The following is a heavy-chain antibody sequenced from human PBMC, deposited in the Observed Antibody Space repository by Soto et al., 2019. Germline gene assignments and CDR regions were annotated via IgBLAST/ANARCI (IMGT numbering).Heavy chain of an antibody. CDR2: ITGGSTI. J-gene: IGHJ4*02. V-gene: IGHV3-48*02. CDR3: ARGPNTAVAGRFDY. D-gene: IGHD6-19*01. CDR1: GFTLSSYS. Sequence: GGSLRLSCAASGFTLSSYSMNWVRQAPGKGLECVSYITGGSTIYYADSVKGRFTVSRDNAENSLYLQMNSLRDEDTAVYYCARGPNTAVAGRFDYWGQGTLVTVSS.